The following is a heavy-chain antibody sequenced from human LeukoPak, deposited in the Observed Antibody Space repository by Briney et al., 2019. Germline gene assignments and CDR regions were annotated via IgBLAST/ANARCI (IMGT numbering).Heavy chain of an antibody. CDR3: VKSPLNLGYCSGGSCHYFDY. CDR2: ISGTGGTT. J-gene: IGHJ4*02. CDR1: GFTFSSCA. V-gene: IGHV3-23*01. Sequence: GGSPRLSCVASGFTFSSCAMIWVRQTPGKGLEWVSVISGTGGTTYDADSVKGRFTISRDNSKNTLYLQMNSLRAEDTAVYYCVKSPLNLGYCSGGSCHYFDYWGQGTLVTVSS. D-gene: IGHD2-15*01.